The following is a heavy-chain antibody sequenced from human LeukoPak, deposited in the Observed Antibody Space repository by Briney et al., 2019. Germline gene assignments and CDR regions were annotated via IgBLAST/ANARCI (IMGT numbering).Heavy chain of an antibody. CDR1: GFTFSSYA. V-gene: IGHV3-23*01. Sequence: GSLRLSCAASGFTFSSYAMIWVRQAPGKGLEWISTISGSGDRTYYADSVKGRFTISRDNSKNTLYLQMNSLRAEDTAVYYCAKDDRGGGSGYYYVDGNFDYWGQGTLVTVSS. CDR3: AKDDRGGGSGYYYVDGNFDY. D-gene: IGHD3-22*01. CDR2: ISGSGDRT. J-gene: IGHJ4*02.